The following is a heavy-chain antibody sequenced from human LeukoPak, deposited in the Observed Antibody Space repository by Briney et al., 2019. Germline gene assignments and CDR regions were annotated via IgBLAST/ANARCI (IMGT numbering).Heavy chain of an antibody. CDR1: GGSISSGSYY. J-gene: IGHJ4*02. Sequence: SQILSLTCTVSGGSISSGSYYWSWIRQPGGKGLEWIGRIYTSGSTNYNPSLKSRVTISVDTSKNQFSLKLSSVTAADTAVYYGESEMGATFDYWGQGTLVTVSS. CDR3: ESEMGATFDY. CDR2: IYTSGST. V-gene: IGHV4-61*02. D-gene: IGHD1-26*01.